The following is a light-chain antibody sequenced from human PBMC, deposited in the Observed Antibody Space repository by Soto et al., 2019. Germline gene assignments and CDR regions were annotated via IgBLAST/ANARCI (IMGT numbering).Light chain of an antibody. CDR1: HSISSY. Sequence: DIQITQSTSSLSASVGDRVTITCRASHSISSYLNWYQQKPGKAPKLLIYGASSLQSGVPSRFSGSGSGTDFTLTIISLQPEDFATYYCQQSYSNLWGTCAQGTKVAIK. J-gene: IGKJ1*01. V-gene: IGKV1-39*01. CDR2: GAS. CDR3: QQSYSNLWGT.